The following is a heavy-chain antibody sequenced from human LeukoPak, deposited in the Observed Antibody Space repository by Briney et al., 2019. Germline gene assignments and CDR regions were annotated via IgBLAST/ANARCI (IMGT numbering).Heavy chain of an antibody. Sequence: SVKVSCKASGGTFSCYAISWVRQAPGQGLEWMGGIIPIFGTANYAQKFQGRVTVTTDESTSTAYMELSSLRSEDTAVYYCARDSGYYYDSSGYYPDAFDIWGQGTMVTVSS. J-gene: IGHJ3*02. CDR1: GGTFSCYA. CDR3: ARDSGYYYDSSGYYPDAFDI. V-gene: IGHV1-69*05. CDR2: IIPIFGTA. D-gene: IGHD3-22*01.